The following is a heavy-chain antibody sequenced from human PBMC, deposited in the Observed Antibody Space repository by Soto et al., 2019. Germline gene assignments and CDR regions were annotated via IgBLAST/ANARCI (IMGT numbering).Heavy chain of an antibody. D-gene: IGHD5-12*01. Sequence: QVQLVQSGAEVKKPGSSVKVSCKASGGTFSSYAISWVRQAPGQGLEWMGGIIPIFGTANYAQKFQGRATITADESTSTAYMELSSLRSEDTAVYYCARVPCRRDGYNCRWAFEIWGQGTMVTVSS. CDR1: GGTFSSYA. V-gene: IGHV1-69*12. CDR2: IIPIFGTA. CDR3: ARVPCRRDGYNCRWAFEI. J-gene: IGHJ3*02.